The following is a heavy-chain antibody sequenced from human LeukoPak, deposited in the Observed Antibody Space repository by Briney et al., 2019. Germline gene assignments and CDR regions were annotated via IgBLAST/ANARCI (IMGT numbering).Heavy chain of an antibody. D-gene: IGHD6-13*01. J-gene: IGHJ3*02. Sequence: GGSLRLSCAASGFTFSSYAMSWVRQAPGKGLEWVSAISGSGGSTYCADSVKGRFTISRDNSKNTLYLQMNSLRAEDTAVYYCAKDRLVQQLNFVSAFDIWGQGTMVTVSS. CDR2: ISGSGGST. CDR3: AKDRLVQQLNFVSAFDI. CDR1: GFTFSSYA. V-gene: IGHV3-23*01.